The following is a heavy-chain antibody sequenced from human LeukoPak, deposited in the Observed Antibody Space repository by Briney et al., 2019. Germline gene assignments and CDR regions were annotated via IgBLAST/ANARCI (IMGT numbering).Heavy chain of an antibody. CDR2: IYYSGST. Sequence: SETLSLTCTVSGGSISSYYWSWIRQPPGKGLEWIGCIYYSGSTNYNPSLKSRVTISVDTSKNQFSLKLSSVTAADTAVYYCARLTMVRGVTPYYFDYWGQGTLVTVSS. J-gene: IGHJ4*02. D-gene: IGHD3-10*01. CDR3: ARLTMVRGVTPYYFDY. V-gene: IGHV4-59*01. CDR1: GGSISSYY.